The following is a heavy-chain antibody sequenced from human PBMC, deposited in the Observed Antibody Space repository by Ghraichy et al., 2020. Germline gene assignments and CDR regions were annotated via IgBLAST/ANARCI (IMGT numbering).Heavy chain of an antibody. Sequence: GGLRLSCAASGFTFSSYWMSWVRQAPGKGLEWVANIKQDGSEKYYVDSVKGRFTISRDKAKNSLYLQMNSLRAEDTSVYYCARDLVFALYYDFWSGYYSPTGVDPWGQGTLVTVSS. V-gene: IGHV3-7*01. J-gene: IGHJ5*02. CDR3: ARDLVFALYYDFWSGYYSPTGVDP. CDR1: GFTFSSYW. CDR2: IKQDGSEK. D-gene: IGHD3-3*01.